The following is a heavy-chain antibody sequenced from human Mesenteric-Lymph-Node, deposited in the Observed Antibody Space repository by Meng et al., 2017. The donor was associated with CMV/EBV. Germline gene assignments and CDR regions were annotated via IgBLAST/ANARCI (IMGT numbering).Heavy chain of an antibody. CDR3: ARVVYCGGDCYTPWFDP. CDR2: IYHSGST. V-gene: IGHV4-4*02. CDR1: GSISSSNW. D-gene: IGHD2-21*02. J-gene: IGHJ5*02. Sequence: GSISSSNWWSWVRQPPGKGLEWIGEIYHSGSTNYNPSLKSRVTISVDKSKNQFSLKLSSVTAADTAVYYCARVVYCGGDCYTPWFDPWGQGTLVTVSS.